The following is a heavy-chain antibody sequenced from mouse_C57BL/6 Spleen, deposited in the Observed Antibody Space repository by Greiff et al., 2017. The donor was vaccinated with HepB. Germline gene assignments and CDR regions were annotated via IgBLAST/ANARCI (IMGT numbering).Heavy chain of an antibody. D-gene: IGHD2-4*01. Sequence: EVQLQQSGPELVKPGASVKISCKASGYTFTDYYMNWVKQSHGKSLEWIGDINPNNGGTSYNQKFKGKATLTVDKSSSTAYMELRSLTSEDSAVYYCAREGGLRQVAWFAYWGQGTLVTVSA. CDR2: INPNNGGT. CDR1: GYTFTDYY. CDR3: AREGGLRQVAWFAY. J-gene: IGHJ3*01. V-gene: IGHV1-26*01.